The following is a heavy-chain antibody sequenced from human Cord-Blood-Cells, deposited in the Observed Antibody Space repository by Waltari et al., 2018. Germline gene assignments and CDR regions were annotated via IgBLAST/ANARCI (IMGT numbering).Heavy chain of an antibody. J-gene: IGHJ6*02. D-gene: IGHD1-7*01. Sequence: QVQLVESGGGVVQPGRSLRLSCAASGFTFSSYAMHWVRQAPGKGLEWVAVIPYDGSNKYYADSVKGRFTISRDNSKNTLYLQMNSLRAEDTAVYYCARVELELSYYGMDVWGQGTTVTVSS. CDR3: ARVELELSYYGMDV. CDR1: GFTFSSYA. V-gene: IGHV3-30-3*01. CDR2: IPYDGSNK.